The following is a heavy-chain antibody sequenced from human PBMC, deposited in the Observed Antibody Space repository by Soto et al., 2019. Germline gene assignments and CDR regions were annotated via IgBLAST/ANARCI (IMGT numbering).Heavy chain of an antibody. J-gene: IGHJ4*02. V-gene: IGHV3-30*18. D-gene: IGHD3-22*01. CDR2: ISYDGINK. Sequence: GGSLRLSCAASGFTFSHYGMHWVRQAPGKGLEWVAVISYDGINKYLADSVKGRFTISRDNSKNTLYLQMNSLRAEDTAVYYCAKDRTIIAEARYFDYWGQGTLVTVSS. CDR1: GFTFSHYG. CDR3: AKDRTIIAEARYFDY.